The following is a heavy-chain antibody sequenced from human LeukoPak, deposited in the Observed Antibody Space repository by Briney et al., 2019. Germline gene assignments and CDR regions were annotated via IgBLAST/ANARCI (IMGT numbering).Heavy chain of an antibody. V-gene: IGHV3-21*01. CDR1: GFTFSSYS. CDR3: ARDSRFLEWLLSY. CDR2: ITSSSSYI. D-gene: IGHD3-3*01. Sequence: GGSLRLSCAASGFTFSSYSMNWVRQAPGKGLEWVSSITSSSSYIYYADSVKGRFTISRDNAKNSLYLQMNSLRAEDTAVYYCARDSRFLEWLLSYWGQGTLVTVSS. J-gene: IGHJ4*02.